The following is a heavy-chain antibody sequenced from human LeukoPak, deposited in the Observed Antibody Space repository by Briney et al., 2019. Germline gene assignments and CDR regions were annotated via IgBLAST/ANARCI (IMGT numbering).Heavy chain of an antibody. D-gene: IGHD6-13*01. J-gene: IGHJ5*02. V-gene: IGHV6-1*01. Sequence: SQTLSLPCALSGDIFSSNSAAWHWIRQAPSRGLVCLERTCYRSKLYNDYEGSVKSRITIYQDTSESQFSLQVNCVTAQDSRGYYCARADSSSWKYNWFDPWGQGTLVTVSS. CDR1: GDIFSSNSAA. CDR3: ARADSSSWKYNWFDP. CDR2: TCYRSKLYN.